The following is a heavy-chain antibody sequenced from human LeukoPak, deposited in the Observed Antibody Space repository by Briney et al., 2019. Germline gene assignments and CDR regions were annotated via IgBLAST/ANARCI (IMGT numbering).Heavy chain of an antibody. CDR1: GVSISSGGYS. CDR2: IYHSGST. Sequence: SQTLSLTCAVSGVSISSGGYSWSWIRQPPGKGLEWIGYIYHSGSTYYNPSLKTRVTISVDRSKNQFSLKLSSVTAADTAVYYCARSRGYSGYPGLFDYWGQGTLVTVSS. CDR3: ARSRGYSGYPGLFDY. J-gene: IGHJ4*02. V-gene: IGHV4-30-2*01. D-gene: IGHD5-12*01.